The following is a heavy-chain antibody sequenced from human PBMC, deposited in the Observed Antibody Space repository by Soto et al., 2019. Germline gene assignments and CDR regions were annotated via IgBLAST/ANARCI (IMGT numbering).Heavy chain of an antibody. CDR2: IIPILGIA. Sequence: QVQLVQSGAEVKKPGSSVKVSCKASGGTFSSYTISWVRQAPGQGLEWMGRIIPILGIANYAQKFQGRVTITADESTSTAYMELSSLRSEDTAVYYCARGAATGDLLDPWGQGTLVTVSS. CDR1: GGTFSSYT. J-gene: IGHJ5*02. CDR3: ARGAATGDLLDP. D-gene: IGHD2-15*01. V-gene: IGHV1-69*02.